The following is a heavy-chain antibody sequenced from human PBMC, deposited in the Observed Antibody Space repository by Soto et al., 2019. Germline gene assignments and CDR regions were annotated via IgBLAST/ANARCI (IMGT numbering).Heavy chain of an antibody. CDR2: IYYSGST. Sequence: PSETLSLTCTVSGGSISSYYWSWIRQPPGKGLEWIGYIYYSGSTNYNPSLKSRVTISVDTSKNQFSLKLSSVTAADTAVYYCAVARPYKWFDPWGQGTLVTVSS. V-gene: IGHV4-59*01. D-gene: IGHD1-1*01. CDR3: AVARPYKWFDP. CDR1: GGSISSYY. J-gene: IGHJ5*02.